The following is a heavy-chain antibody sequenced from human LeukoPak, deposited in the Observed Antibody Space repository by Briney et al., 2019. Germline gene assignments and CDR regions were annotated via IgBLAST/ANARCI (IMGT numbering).Heavy chain of an antibody. CDR3: AKPGNYVWGSYRSDPPGY. CDR2: IYYSGST. Sequence: SETLSLTCTVSGGSISSYYWSWIRQPPGKGLEWIGYIYYSGSTNYNPSLKSRVTISVDTSKNQFSLKLSSVTAADTAVYYCAKPGNYVWGSYRSDPPGYWGQGTLVTVSS. D-gene: IGHD3-16*02. CDR1: GGSISSYY. J-gene: IGHJ4*02. V-gene: IGHV4-59*01.